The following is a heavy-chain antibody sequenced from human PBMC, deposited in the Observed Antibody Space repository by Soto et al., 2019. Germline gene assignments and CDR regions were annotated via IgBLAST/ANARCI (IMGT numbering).Heavy chain of an antibody. CDR3: AKDSFYGDGVRPDAFDI. D-gene: IGHD4-17*01. CDR2: ISYDGSNK. J-gene: IGHJ3*02. CDR1: GFTFSSYG. V-gene: IGHV3-30*18. Sequence: PGGSLRLSCAASGFTFSSYGMRWVRQAPGKGLEWVAVISYDGSNKYYADSVKGRFTISRDNSKNTLYLQMNSLRAEDTAVYYCAKDSFYGDGVRPDAFDIWGQGTMVTVSS.